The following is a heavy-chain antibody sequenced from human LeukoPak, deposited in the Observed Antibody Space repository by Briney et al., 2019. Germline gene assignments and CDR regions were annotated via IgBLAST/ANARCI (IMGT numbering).Heavy chain of an antibody. Sequence: GESLKISRKGSGYRFTSYWIGWVRQMPGKGLEWMGIIYPGDSDTRYSPSFQGQVTISADKSIGTAYLQWSSLKASDTAMYYCARQRVVPAAIGLYNWFDPWGQGTLVSVSS. CDR2: IYPGDSDT. CDR1: GYRFTSYW. D-gene: IGHD2-2*01. CDR3: ARQRVVPAAIGLYNWFDP. J-gene: IGHJ5*02. V-gene: IGHV5-51*01.